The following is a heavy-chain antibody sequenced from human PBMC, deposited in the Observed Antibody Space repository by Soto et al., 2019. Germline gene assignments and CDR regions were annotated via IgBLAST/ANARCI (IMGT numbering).Heavy chain of an antibody. CDR1: GGTFSSYA. J-gene: IGHJ6*02. D-gene: IGHD6-13*01. V-gene: IGHV1-69*06. Sequence: QVQLVQSGAEVKKPGSSVKVSCKASGGTFSSYAISWVRQAPGQGLEWMGGIIPIFGTANYAQKFQGRVTITADKSTSTAYMELSSLRSEDTAVYYCATGNYGDGYRIYYYYYGMDVWGQGTTVTVSS. CDR3: ATGNYGDGYRIYYYYYGMDV. CDR2: IIPIFGTA.